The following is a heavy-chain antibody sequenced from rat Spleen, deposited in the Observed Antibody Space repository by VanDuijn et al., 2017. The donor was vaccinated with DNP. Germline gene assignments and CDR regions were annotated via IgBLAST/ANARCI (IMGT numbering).Heavy chain of an antibody. D-gene: IGHD4-3*01. CDR2: ISPSGGST. V-gene: IGHV5-25*01. Sequence: EVQLVESGGGLVQPGRSLKLSCAASGFTFSNYDMAWVRQAPTKGLEWVASISPSGGSTYYRDSVKGRFTVSRDNAKSSLYLQMDSLRSEDTATYYCAREGSSGYLFEYWGQGVIVTVSS. J-gene: IGHJ2*01. CDR3: AREGSSGYLFEY. CDR1: GFTFSNYD.